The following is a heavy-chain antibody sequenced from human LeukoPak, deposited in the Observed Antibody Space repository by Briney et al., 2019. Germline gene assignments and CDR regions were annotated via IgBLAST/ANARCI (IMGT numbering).Heavy chain of an antibody. CDR1: GYTFTGYY. CDR3: ARGRRGYSYGYLFDY. CDR2: INPNSGGT. D-gene: IGHD5-18*01. V-gene: IGHV1-2*02. J-gene: IGHJ4*02. Sequence: ASVKVSCKASGYTFTGYYMHWVRQAPGQGLEWMGWINPNSGGTNYAQKFQGRVTMTRDTSISTAYVELSRLRSDDTAVYYCARGRRGYSYGYLFDYWGQGTLVTVSS.